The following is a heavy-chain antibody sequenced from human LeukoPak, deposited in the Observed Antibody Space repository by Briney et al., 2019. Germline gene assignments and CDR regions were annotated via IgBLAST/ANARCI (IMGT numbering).Heavy chain of an antibody. CDR2: IKSKTDGGTT. CDR1: GFTLSNAW. Sequence: GGSLRLSCAASGFTLSNAWMSWVRQAPGKGLEWVGRIKSKTDGGTTDYAAPVKGRFTISRDDSKNTLYLQMNSLKTEDTAVYYCTTDRPSRLRYFDWLLTPDYWGQGTLVTVSS. CDR3: TTDRPSRLRYFDWLLTPDY. J-gene: IGHJ4*02. D-gene: IGHD3-9*01. V-gene: IGHV3-15*01.